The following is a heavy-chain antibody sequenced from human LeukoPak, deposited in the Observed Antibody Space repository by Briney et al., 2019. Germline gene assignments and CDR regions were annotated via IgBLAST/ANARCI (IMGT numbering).Heavy chain of an antibody. D-gene: IGHD5-18*01. V-gene: IGHV3-74*01. CDR3: ARGGSDTAMAHDY. J-gene: IGHJ4*02. Sequence: GGSLRLSCAASGFTFSNHWMHWVRQAPGKGLMWVSRINRGGSRTDYADSVKGRFTISRDDAKNTLYLQLNSLRAEDTAVYFCARGGSDTAMAHDYWGQGTLVIVSS. CDR2: INRGGSRT. CDR1: GFTFSNHW.